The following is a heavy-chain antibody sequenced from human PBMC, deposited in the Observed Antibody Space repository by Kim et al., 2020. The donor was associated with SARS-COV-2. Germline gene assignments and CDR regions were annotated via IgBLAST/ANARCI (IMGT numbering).Heavy chain of an antibody. Sequence: GGSLRLSCTASGFTFGDYAMSWFRQAPGKGLEWVGFIGSKAYGGTTEYAASVKGRFTISRDDSKSIAYLQMNSLKTEDTAVYYCNYYDSRDYYYGMDVWGQGTTVTVSS. D-gene: IGHD3-22*01. V-gene: IGHV3-49*03. CDR1: GFTFGDYA. CDR2: IGSKAYGGTT. CDR3: NYYDSRDYYYGMDV. J-gene: IGHJ6*02.